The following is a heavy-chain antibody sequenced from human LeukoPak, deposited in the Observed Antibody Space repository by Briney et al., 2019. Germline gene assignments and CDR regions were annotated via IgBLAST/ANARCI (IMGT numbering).Heavy chain of an antibody. CDR2: IIPIFGTA. D-gene: IGHD6-13*01. J-gene: IGHJ5*02. Sequence: GASVKVSCKACVGTFSSYAISWVRQVPGQGLEWMGGIIPIFGTANYAQKFQGRVTITADKSTSTAYMELSSLRSEDTAVYYCASISSSWYYDWFDPWGQGTLVTVSS. CDR1: VGTFSSYA. V-gene: IGHV1-69*06. CDR3: ASISSSWYYDWFDP.